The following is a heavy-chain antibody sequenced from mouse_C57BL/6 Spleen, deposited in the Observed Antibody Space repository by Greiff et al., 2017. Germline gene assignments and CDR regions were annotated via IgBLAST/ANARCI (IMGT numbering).Heavy chain of an antibody. Sequence: VQLQQSGPELVRPGVSVKISCKGSGYTFTDYAMHWVKQSPAKSLEWIGVISTYDGDASYNQKFKDKATMTGDKSSSTAYMELARLTSEDSAVYYCARRITTVVADYWGQGTTLTVSS. D-gene: IGHD1-1*01. CDR2: ISTYDGDA. J-gene: IGHJ2*01. CDR3: ARRITTVVADY. V-gene: IGHV1-67*01. CDR1: GYTFTDYA.